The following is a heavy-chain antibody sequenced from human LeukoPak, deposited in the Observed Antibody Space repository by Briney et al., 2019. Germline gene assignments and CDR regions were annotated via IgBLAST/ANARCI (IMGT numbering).Heavy chain of an antibody. CDR1: GDSINTYS. D-gene: IGHD2-15*01. CDR3: AKDVACYGFYF. V-gene: IGHV4-4*07. Sequence: SETLSLTCTVSGDSINTYSWSWIRPPARKGLEWIGLIYTSGSPDYNPSLKSRLTMSIHTSENEFSLKLSSVTAADTAVYYCAKDVACYGFYFWGQGTLVTVSS. J-gene: IGHJ4*02. CDR2: IYTSGSP.